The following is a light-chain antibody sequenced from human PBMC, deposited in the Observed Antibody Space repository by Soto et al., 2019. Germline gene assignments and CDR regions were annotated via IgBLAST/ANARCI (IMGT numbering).Light chain of an antibody. V-gene: IGKV3-11*01. J-gene: IGKJ5*01. CDR1: QSVSSY. CDR3: QQRSNSPIT. CDR2: DAS. Sequence: EILLTQSPATLSWSPGERATLSCRASQSVSSYLAWYQQKPGQAPRLLIYDASNRATGIPARFSGSGSGTDFTLTISSLEPEDFEVYYCQQRSNSPITFGQGTRLEIK.